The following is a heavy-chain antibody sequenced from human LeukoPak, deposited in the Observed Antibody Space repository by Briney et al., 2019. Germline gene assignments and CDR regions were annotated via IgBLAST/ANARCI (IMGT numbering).Heavy chain of an antibody. J-gene: IGHJ6*02. CDR1: GYTFTGYY. V-gene: IGHV1-2*02. CDR3: ARDGGEMATITYYYYGMDV. D-gene: IGHD5-24*01. Sequence: ASVKVSCKASGYTFTGYYIHWVRQAPGQGLEWMGWINPNSGGTNYAQKFQGRVTMTRDTSISTAYMELSRLRSDDTAVYYCARDGGEMATITYYYYGMDVWGQGTTVTVSS. CDR2: INPNSGGT.